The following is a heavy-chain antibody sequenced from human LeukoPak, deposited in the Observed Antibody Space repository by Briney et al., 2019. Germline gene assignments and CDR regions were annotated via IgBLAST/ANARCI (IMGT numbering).Heavy chain of an antibody. CDR2: IYYSGST. CDR1: GGSISSSSYH. J-gene: IGHJ4*02. D-gene: IGHD3-22*01. Sequence: PSETLSLTCTVSGGSISSSSYHWGWIRQPPGKGLEWIGSIYYSGSTYYNPSLKSRVTISVDTSKNQFSLKLSSVTAADTAVYYCARGAYSYGFRSWVYYDSSGYPYWGQGTLVTVSS. V-gene: IGHV4-39*01. CDR3: ARGAYSYGFRSWVYYDSSGYPY.